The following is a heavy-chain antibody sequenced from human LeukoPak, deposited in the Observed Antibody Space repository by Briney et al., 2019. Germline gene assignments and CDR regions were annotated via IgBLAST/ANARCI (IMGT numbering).Heavy chain of an antibody. V-gene: IGHV3-21*01. D-gene: IGHD2-2*02. CDR1: GFTFSSYS. Sequence: KTGGSLRLSCAASGFTFSSYSMNWVRQAPGKGLEWVSSISSSSSYRYYADSVKGRFTISRDNAKNSLYLQMNSLRAEDTAVYYCARDLFNQLLYDYYYGMNVWGLGTTVTVSS. CDR2: ISSSSSYR. CDR3: ARDLFNQLLYDYYYGMNV. J-gene: IGHJ6*02.